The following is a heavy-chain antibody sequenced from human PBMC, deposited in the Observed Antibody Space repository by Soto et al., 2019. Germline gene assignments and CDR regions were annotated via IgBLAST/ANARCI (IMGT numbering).Heavy chain of an antibody. D-gene: IGHD3-3*01. CDR3: AKTSTIFGVASWYFDL. V-gene: IGHV3-23*01. CDR1: GFTFSSYA. Sequence: EVRLLESGGGLVQPGGSLRLSCAASGFTFSSYAMSWVRQAPGKGLEWVSAISGSGGSTYYADSVKGRFTISRDNSKNTLYLQMNSLRAEDTAVYYCAKTSTIFGVASWYFDLWGRGTLVTVSS. J-gene: IGHJ2*01. CDR2: ISGSGGST.